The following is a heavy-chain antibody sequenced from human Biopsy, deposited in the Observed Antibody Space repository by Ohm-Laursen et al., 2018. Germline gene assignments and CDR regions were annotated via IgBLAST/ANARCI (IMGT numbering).Heavy chain of an antibody. V-gene: IGHV3-11*01. CDR3: ARDTRWSPYSMDV. CDR2: ISGGGTI. J-gene: IGHJ6*02. D-gene: IGHD4-23*01. Sequence: SLRLSCTAFGFSFSDYHMRWIRQAPGRGLEWVSYISGGGTIYYGDSMEGRVTISRDNAKNSLYLQMHSLRAEDTAVYYCARDTRWSPYSMDVWGQGTTVTVSS. CDR1: GFSFSDYH.